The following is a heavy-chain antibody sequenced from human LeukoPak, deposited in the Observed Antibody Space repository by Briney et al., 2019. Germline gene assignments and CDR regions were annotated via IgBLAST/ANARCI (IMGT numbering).Heavy chain of an antibody. J-gene: IGHJ2*01. CDR3: ARGGGTVPRYWYFDL. Sequence: SGGSLRLSCAASGFTFSSYDKHWVRQATGKGLEWVSAIGTAGDPYYPGSVKGRFTISRENAKNSLYLQMNSLRAGDTAVYYCARGGGTVPRYWYFDLWGRGTLVTVSS. D-gene: IGHD4-17*01. V-gene: IGHV3-13*05. CDR1: GFTFSSYD. CDR2: IGTAGDP.